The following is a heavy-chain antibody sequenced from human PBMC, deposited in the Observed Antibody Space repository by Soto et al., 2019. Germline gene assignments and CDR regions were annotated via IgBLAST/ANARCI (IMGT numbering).Heavy chain of an antibody. V-gene: IGHV3-30-3*01. CDR2: ISYDGSNK. J-gene: IGHJ2*01. CDR3: ARAPVGRYFDL. Sequence: GGSLRLSCAASGFTFSSYAMHWVRQAPGKGLEWVAVISYDGSNKYYADSVKGRFTISRDNSKNTLYLQMNSLRAEDTAVYYCARAPVGRYFDLWGRGTLVTVSS. CDR1: GFTFSSYA.